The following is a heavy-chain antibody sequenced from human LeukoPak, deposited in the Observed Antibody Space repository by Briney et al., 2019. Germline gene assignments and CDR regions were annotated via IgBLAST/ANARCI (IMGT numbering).Heavy chain of an antibody. D-gene: IGHD5-12*01. CDR3: VRHDGRGGATMPAFDS. J-gene: IGHJ5*01. Sequence: SETLSLTCTVSAASFISSSHHWGWIRQSPGKGLEWIGTVYYGRTTYYNPSLDGRVTISLDTSANHFSLQLNSVTAADTAVYYCVRHDGRGGATMPAFDSWGQGSLITVSS. CDR2: VYYGRTT. V-gene: IGHV4-39*01. CDR1: AASFISSSHH.